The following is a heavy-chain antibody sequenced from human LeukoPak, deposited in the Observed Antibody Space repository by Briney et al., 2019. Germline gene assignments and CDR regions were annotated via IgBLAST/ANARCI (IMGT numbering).Heavy chain of an antibody. D-gene: IGHD3-3*01. Sequence: PGGSLRLSCAASGFTFSNAWMTWVRQAPGKGLEWVGHIKTKADGGTTDYAAPVRGRFTISRDDSKNTLYLQMNSLKTEDTALYYCTTFSWSSYYSDYYYYYMDVWGKGTTVTVSS. CDR2: IKTKADGGTT. CDR3: TTFSWSSYYSDYYYYYMDV. J-gene: IGHJ6*03. CDR1: GFTFSNAW. V-gene: IGHV3-15*01.